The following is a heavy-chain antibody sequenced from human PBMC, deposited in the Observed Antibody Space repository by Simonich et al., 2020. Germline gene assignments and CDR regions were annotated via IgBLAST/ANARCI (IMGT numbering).Heavy chain of an antibody. V-gene: IGHV5-51*01. J-gene: IGHJ3*02. CDR2: SYPGDSDT. D-gene: IGHD1-1*01. CDR1: GYSFTSSW. Sequence: EVPLVQFGAEVKKPGESLKISCTGSGYSFTSSWIGWGRQVPGKGLEWMGISYPGDSDTRYSPSFQGQVTISADKSISTAYLQWSSLKASDTAMYYCARQLNDFDIWGQGTMVTVSS. CDR3: ARQLNDFDI.